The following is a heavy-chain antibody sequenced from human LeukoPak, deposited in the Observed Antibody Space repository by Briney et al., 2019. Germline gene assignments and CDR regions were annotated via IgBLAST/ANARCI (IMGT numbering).Heavy chain of an antibody. Sequence: PSETLSLTCTVSGGSISTYYWTWIRQPAGKGLEWIGRIYTGGSTNYNPSLKSRVTMSIDTSKSQFSLKFTSVTPADTAVYYCARIVVVPAAISHFDYWGQGILVTVSS. J-gene: IGHJ4*02. CDR1: GGSISTYY. CDR3: ARIVVVPAAISHFDY. CDR2: IYTGGST. D-gene: IGHD2-2*02. V-gene: IGHV4-4*07.